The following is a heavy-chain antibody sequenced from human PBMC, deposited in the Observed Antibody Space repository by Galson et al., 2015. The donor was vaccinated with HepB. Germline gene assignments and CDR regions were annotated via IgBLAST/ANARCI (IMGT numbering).Heavy chain of an antibody. J-gene: IGHJ4*02. CDR3: VPGIMFFLGSDFDY. V-gene: IGHV3-64D*06. Sequence: SLRLSCAASGFTFSNYNMHWVRQAPGKGLESISAIDTYGGSVYYADSVRGRFTISRDNSKNTLYLQMSALTTEDTAVYYCVPGIMFFLGSDFDYWGQGTLVTVSS. CDR2: IDTYGGSV. D-gene: IGHD3-10*02. CDR1: GFTFSNYN.